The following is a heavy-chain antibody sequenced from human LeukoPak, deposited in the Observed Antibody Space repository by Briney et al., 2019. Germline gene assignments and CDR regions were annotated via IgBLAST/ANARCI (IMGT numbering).Heavy chain of an antibody. D-gene: IGHD4-17*01. CDR3: ARCWSDYGDYGDAFDI. CDR1: GYTFTSYA. J-gene: IGHJ3*02. Sequence: GASVKVSCKASGYTFTSYAMHWVRQAPGQRLEGMGWINAGNGNTKYSQKFQGRVTITRDTSASTAYMELSSLRSEDTAVYYCARCWSDYGDYGDAFDIWGQGTMVTVSS. V-gene: IGHV1-3*01. CDR2: INAGNGNT.